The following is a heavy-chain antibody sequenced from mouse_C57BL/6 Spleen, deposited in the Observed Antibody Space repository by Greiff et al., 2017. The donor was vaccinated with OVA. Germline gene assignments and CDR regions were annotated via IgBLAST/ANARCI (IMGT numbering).Heavy chain of an antibody. CDR3: ARGGYYTFDY. J-gene: IGHJ2*01. V-gene: IGHV1-52*01. D-gene: IGHD2-3*01. CDR2: IDPSDSET. Sequence: QVQLQQPGAELVKPGASVKLSCKASGYTFTSYWMHWVKQRPVQGLEWIGNIDPSDSETHYNQKFKDKATLTVDKSSSTAYMQLSSLTSEDSAVYSYARGGYYTFDYWGQGTTLTVSS. CDR1: GYTFTSYW.